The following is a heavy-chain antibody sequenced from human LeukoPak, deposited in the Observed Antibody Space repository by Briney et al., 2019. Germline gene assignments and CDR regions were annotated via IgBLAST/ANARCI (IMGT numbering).Heavy chain of an antibody. J-gene: IGHJ4*02. V-gene: IGHV4-59*08. D-gene: IGHD3-10*01. CDR1: GGSISSYY. CDR2: IYYSGST. CDR3: ARHKMYGSGSYYNAPPLFDY. Sequence: PSETLSLTCTVSGGSISSYYWSWIRQPPGKGLEWIGYIYYSGSTNYNPSLKSRVTISVDTSKNQFSLKLSSVTTADTAVYYCARHKMYGSGSYYNAPPLFDYWGQGTLVTASS.